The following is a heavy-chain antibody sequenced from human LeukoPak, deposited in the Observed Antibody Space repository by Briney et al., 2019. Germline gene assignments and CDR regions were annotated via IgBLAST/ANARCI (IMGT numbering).Heavy chain of an antibody. D-gene: IGHD3-10*01. J-gene: IGHJ4*02. V-gene: IGHV1-3*01. CDR1: GYTFTTST. CDR2: INAGNDNT. Sequence: ASVKVSCKASGYTFTTSTMHWVRKVPGQRLEWMGCINAGNDNTEFSERFQDRVTITRDTSASTVYMELSSLTSEDTAVYYCAKGYNYGSWRVDYWGQGTLVTVSS. CDR3: AKGYNYGSWRVDY.